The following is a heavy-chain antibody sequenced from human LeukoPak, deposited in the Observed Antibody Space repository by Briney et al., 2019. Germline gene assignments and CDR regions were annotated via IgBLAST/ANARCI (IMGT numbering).Heavy chain of an antibody. CDR1: GFTFSIYA. J-gene: IGHJ4*02. CDR2: ISGSGGST. D-gene: IGHD2-15*01. V-gene: IGHV3-23*01. Sequence: PGGSLRLSCAASGFTFSIYAMSWVRQAPGKGLEWVSAISGSGGSTYYADSVKGRFTISRVNSKNTLYLQMNSLRAEDTAVYYCAKDGSASPMVAATGDYWGQGTLVTVSS. CDR3: AKDGSASPMVAATGDY.